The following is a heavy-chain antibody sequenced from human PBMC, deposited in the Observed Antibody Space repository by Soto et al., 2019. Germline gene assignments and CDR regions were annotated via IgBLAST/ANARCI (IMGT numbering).Heavy chain of an antibody. J-gene: IGHJ4*02. CDR3: ARGYGGYYSAAPFDYFDY. V-gene: IGHV4-30-2*01. Sequence: SGTLSLTCAVSGGTICSAGYSWCWIRQPPGKGLEWIGYIYHSGSTYYNPSLKSRVTISVDRSKNQFSLKLSSVTAADTAVYYCARGYGGYYSAAPFDYFDYWGQGTLVTVSS. CDR1: GGTICSAGYS. D-gene: IGHD3-22*01. CDR2: IYHSGST.